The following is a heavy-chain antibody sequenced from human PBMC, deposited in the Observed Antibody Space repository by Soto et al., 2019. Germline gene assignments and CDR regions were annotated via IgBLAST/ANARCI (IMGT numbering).Heavy chain of an antibody. D-gene: IGHD3-16*02. CDR2: ISSSSSYI. V-gene: IGHV3-21*01. CDR3: ARATLGDDDVWGSYRWDGMDY. Sequence: EVQLVESGGGLVKPGGSLRLSCAASGFTFSSYSMNWVRQAPGKGLEWVSSISSSSSYIYYADSVKGRFTISRDNAKNSLYLQMNSLRAEDTAVYYCARATLGDDDVWGSYRWDGMDYWGQGTLVTISS. J-gene: IGHJ4*02. CDR1: GFTFSSYS.